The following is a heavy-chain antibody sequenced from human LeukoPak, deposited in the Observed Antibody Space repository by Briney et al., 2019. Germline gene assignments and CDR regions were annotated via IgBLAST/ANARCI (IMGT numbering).Heavy chain of an antibody. CDR3: ARDSGSYYYFDY. Sequence: SETLSLTCTVSGASIRSGDYYWSWIRQPPGKGLEWIGYIYDSGSTNYNPSLKSRVTISVDKSKNQFSLKLSSVTAADTAVYYCARDSGSYYYFDYWGQGTLITVSS. D-gene: IGHD1-26*01. V-gene: IGHV4-30-4*01. CDR2: IYDSGST. CDR1: GASIRSGDYY. J-gene: IGHJ4*02.